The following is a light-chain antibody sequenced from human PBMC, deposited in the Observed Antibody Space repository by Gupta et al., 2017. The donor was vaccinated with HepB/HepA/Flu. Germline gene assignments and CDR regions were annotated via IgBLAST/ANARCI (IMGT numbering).Light chain of an antibody. Sequence: SYVLTQPPSVSVSPGQTTTITCSGDPFPDRYAYWYQQKPGQAPVLLIFKDSLRPSGIPERFSGSISGTIVTLTISGGQQEDEAVYHCQAADSTNYWVFGGGTKLTVL. V-gene: IGLV3-25*03. CDR3: QAADSTNYWV. CDR2: KDS. J-gene: IGLJ3*02. CDR1: PFPDRY.